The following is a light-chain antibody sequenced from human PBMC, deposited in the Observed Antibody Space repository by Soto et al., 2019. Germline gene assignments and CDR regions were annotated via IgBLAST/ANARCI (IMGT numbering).Light chain of an antibody. CDR1: QNINSN. J-gene: IGKJ1*01. V-gene: IGKV3D-15*01. CDR3: QHYISSAPEGT. Sequence: EIVLTQSPVTLSVSPGERATLSCRASQNINSNLAWYQQKPGQAPTLLIYGALTRVMGIPVRFSGSESGREFTVAIRSVKCGDFAVYLCQHYISSAPEGTFGQGTKVDMK. CDR2: GAL.